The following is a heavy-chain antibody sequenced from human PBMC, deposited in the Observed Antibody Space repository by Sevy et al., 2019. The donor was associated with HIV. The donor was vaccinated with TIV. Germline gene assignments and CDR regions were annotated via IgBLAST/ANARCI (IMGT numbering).Heavy chain of an antibody. CDR1: GFTFSGSA. D-gene: IGHD3-22*01. V-gene: IGHV3-73*01. CDR3: VSLLYYYEEYNAMDV. Sequence: GGSLRLSCAASGFTFSGSAMHWVRQASGKGLEWIGRIRSKASSYATVYAASVKGRFTISRDDSKNTAYLQMNSLKIEDPAVYYCVSLLYYYEEYNAMDVWGQGTTVTVSS. CDR2: IRSKASSYAT. J-gene: IGHJ6*02.